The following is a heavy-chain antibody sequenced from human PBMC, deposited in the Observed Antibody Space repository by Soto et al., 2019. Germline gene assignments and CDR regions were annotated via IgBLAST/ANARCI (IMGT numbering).Heavy chain of an antibody. J-gene: IGHJ4*02. D-gene: IGHD1-20*01. CDR2: IIPILGIA. CDR1: GGTFSSYT. Sequence: QVQLVQSGAVVKKPGSSVKVSCKASGGTFSSYTISWVRQAPGQGLEWMGRIIPILGIANYAQKFQGRVTITADKSTSTAYMELSSLRSEDTAVYYCAREGANWNELDYWGQGTLVTVSS. CDR3: AREGANWNELDY. V-gene: IGHV1-69*08.